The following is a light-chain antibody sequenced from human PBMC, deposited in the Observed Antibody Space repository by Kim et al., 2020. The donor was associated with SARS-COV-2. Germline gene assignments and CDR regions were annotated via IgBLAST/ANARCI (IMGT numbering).Light chain of an antibody. Sequence: ASVGDRVTITGRASQGTLNFLAWFQQKPGKVPKLLIYGASTLQSGVPSRFSGSASGTDFTLTISSLQPEDVATYYCQKYNSALWTFGQGTKVDIK. J-gene: IGKJ1*01. CDR2: GAS. V-gene: IGKV1-27*01. CDR3: QKYNSALWT. CDR1: QGTLNF.